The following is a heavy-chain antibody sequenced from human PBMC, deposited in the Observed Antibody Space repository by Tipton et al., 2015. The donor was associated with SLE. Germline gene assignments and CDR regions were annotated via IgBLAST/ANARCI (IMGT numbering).Heavy chain of an antibody. CDR1: GFTFDDYS. CDR2: ISWDGGNT. Sequence: SLRLSCAASGFTFDDYSMHWVRQAPGKGLEWVSLISWDGGNTYYADSVKGRFTISRDNSKNTLYLQMNSLRAEDTAVYYCARDPLATVTGGFDCWGQGTLVTVSS. CDR3: ARDPLATVTGGFDC. D-gene: IGHD4-17*01. V-gene: IGHV3-43*01. J-gene: IGHJ4*02.